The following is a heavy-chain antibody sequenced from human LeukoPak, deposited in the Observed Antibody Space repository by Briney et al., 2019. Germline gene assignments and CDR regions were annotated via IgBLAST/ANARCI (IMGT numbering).Heavy chain of an antibody. V-gene: IGHV1-8*01. CDR2: MNPNSGNT. CDR3: ARDPGYDYSDYPDY. D-gene: IGHD4-11*01. Sequence: ASVKVSCKASGYTFTSYDINWVRQATGQGLEWMGWMNPNSGNTGYAQKFQGRVTMTRNTSISTAYMELSRLRSDDTAVYYCARDPGYDYSDYPDYWGQGTLVTVSS. CDR1: GYTFTSYD. J-gene: IGHJ4*02.